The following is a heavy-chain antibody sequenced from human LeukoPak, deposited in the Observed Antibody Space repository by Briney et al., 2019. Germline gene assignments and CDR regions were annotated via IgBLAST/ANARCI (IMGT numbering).Heavy chain of an antibody. CDR1: GFTFSDYY. J-gene: IGHJ4*02. V-gene: IGHV3-11*01. CDR2: ISSSGSTI. CDR3: ARDLRFLECLLDY. D-gene: IGHD3-3*01. Sequence: PGGSLRLSCAASGFTFSDYYMSWIRQAPGKGLEWVSYISSSGSTIYYADSVKGRFTISRDNAKNSLYLQMNSLRAEDTAVYYCARDLRFLECLLDYWGQGTLVTVSS.